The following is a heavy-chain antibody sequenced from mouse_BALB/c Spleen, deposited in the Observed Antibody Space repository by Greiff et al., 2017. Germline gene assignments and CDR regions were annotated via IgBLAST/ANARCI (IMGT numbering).Heavy chain of an antibody. CDR1: GYAFTDYA. D-gene: IGHD2-1*01. V-gene: IGHV1S137*01. CDR2: ISTYYGDA. J-gene: IGHJ4*01. Sequence: QVQLQQSGAELVRPGSSVKISCKASGYAFTDYAMHWVKQSHAKSLEWIGVISTYYGDASYNQKFKGKATMTVDKSSSTAYMELARLTSEDSAIYYCARWGYGNYGAMDYWGQGTSVTVSS. CDR3: ARWGYGNYGAMDY.